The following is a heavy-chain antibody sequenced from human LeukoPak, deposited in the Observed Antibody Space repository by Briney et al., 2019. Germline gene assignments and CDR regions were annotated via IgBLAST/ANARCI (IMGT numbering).Heavy chain of an antibody. CDR2: IYPGDSDT. Sequence: GESLQISCQGSGYTFTTYWIVWVRQMPGKGLEWMGIIYPGDSDTRYSPSFQGQVTISADKSIYTAYLQWSSLKASDTAMYYCAAGGEASGYSYGGVFDYWGQGTLVTVSS. CDR3: AAGGEASGYSYGGVFDY. J-gene: IGHJ4*02. CDR1: GYTFTTYW. V-gene: IGHV5-51*01. D-gene: IGHD5-24*01.